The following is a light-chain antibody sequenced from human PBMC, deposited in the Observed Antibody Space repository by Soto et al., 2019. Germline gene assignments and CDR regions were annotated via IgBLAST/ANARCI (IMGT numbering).Light chain of an antibody. Sequence: QSVLTQPASVSGSPGQSITISCTGSSSDVGNFNLVSWYQQHPGKAPKLMIYAVSERPSGVSNRFSGSKSGNTASLTISGLQAEDEADYYCCSYAGSSTWVFGGGTKVTVL. J-gene: IGLJ3*02. CDR2: AVS. V-gene: IGLV2-23*02. CDR1: SSDVGNFNL. CDR3: CSYAGSSTWV.